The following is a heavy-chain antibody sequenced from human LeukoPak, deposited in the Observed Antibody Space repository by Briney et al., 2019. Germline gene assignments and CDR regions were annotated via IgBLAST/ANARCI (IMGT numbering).Heavy chain of an antibody. J-gene: IGHJ4*02. D-gene: IGHD1-14*01. CDR3: ARGPLKAY. CDR2: INHSGST. CDR1: GVSFSGYY. V-gene: IGHV4-34*01. Sequence: NSSETLSLTCAVYGVSFSGYYWSWIRQPPGKGLEWIGEINHSGSTNYNPSLKSRVTISVDTSKNQFSLKLSSVTAADTAVYYCARGPLKAYWGQGTLVTVSS.